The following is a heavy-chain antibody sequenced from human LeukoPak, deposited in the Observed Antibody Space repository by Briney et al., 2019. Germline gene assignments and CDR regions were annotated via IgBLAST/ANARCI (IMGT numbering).Heavy chain of an antibody. Sequence: GGSLRLSCTASGFTFGDYSMNWVRQAPGKGLEWVGFIRSKAYGGTTEYAASVKGRFTISRDDSKSIAYLQMNSLKTEDTAVYYCATTRLVTRPLDYWGQGTLVTVSS. V-gene: IGHV3-49*04. CDR1: GFTFGDYS. D-gene: IGHD3-9*01. CDR2: IRSKAYGGTT. CDR3: ATTRLVTRPLDY. J-gene: IGHJ4*02.